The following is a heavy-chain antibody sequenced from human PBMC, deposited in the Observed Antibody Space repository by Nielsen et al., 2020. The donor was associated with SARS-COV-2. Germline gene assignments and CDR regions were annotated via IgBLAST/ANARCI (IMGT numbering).Heavy chain of an antibody. V-gene: IGHV4-34*01. CDR3: ARGGRYYYYYMDV. J-gene: IGHJ6*03. CDR1: GGSFGGYY. Sequence: SETLSLTCAVYGGSFGGYYWSWIRQPPGKGLEWIGEVNYRGGTNYNPSLKSRVTISMDASKNQFSLKLSSVTAADTAVYYCARGGRYYYYYMDVWGKGTTVTVSS. CDR2: VNYRGGT.